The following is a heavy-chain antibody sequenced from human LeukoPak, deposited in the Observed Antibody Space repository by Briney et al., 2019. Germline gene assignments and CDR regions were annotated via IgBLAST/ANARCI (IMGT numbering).Heavy chain of an antibody. D-gene: IGHD2-2*01. J-gene: IGHJ4*02. V-gene: IGHV3-21*01. CDR1: GFTFSTYN. CDR2: ISGTSNYI. Sequence: PGGSLRLSCAASGFTFSTYNMNWVRQAPGKGLEWVSSISGTSNYIYYADSVRGRFTISRDNAKNSLYLQMNNLRAEDTAIYYCARDDTGSSFRYWGQGTLVTVSS. CDR3: ARDDTGSSFRY.